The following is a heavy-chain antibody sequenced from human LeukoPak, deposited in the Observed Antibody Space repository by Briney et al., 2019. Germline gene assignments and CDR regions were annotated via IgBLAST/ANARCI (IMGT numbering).Heavy chain of an antibody. Sequence: GGSLRLSCAASGFTFSSYVMSWVCQAPGKGLEWVSAISGSGDSTYYADSVKGRFTISRDNSKNTLYLQMNSLRAEDTAVYFCAKDRRRTTVTMYDYWGQGTLVTVSS. CDR3: AKDRRRTTVTMYDY. D-gene: IGHD4-17*01. J-gene: IGHJ4*02. CDR1: GFTFSSYV. V-gene: IGHV3-23*01. CDR2: ISGSGDST.